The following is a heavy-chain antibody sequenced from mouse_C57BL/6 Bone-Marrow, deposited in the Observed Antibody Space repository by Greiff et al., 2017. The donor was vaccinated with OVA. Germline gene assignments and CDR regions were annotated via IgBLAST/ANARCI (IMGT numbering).Heavy chain of an antibody. CDR3: ASVGSPFAY. J-gene: IGHJ3*01. Sequence: QVQLQQSGAELVKPGASVKLSCKASGYTFTSYWMHWVKQRPGQGLEWIGMIHPNSGSTKYNEKFKSKATLTVDKSSITAYMLLSSLTSEDSAVYYCASVGSPFAYWGQGTLVTVSA. CDR1: GYTFTSYW. V-gene: IGHV1-64*01. D-gene: IGHD4-1*01. CDR2: IHPNSGST.